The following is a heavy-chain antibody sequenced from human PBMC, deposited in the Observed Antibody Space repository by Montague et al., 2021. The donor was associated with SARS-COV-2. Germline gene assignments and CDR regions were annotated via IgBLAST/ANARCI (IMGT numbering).Heavy chain of an antibody. CDR2: IDWDDDK. Sequence: VKHTQTLTLTCTFSGFSLSTSGMCVSWIRQPPGRALEWLALIDWDDDKYYSTSLKTRLTISKDTSKNQVVLTMTNMDPVDTATYYCARSLLWFGELNAFDIWGQGTMVTVSS. J-gene: IGHJ3*02. D-gene: IGHD3-10*01. CDR3: ARSLLWFGELNAFDI. CDR1: GFSLSTSGMC. V-gene: IGHV2-70*01.